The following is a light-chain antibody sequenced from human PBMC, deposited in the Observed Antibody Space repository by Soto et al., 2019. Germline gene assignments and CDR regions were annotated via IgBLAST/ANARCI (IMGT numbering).Light chain of an antibody. J-gene: IGKJ5*01. CDR3: QQLFDSPIT. CDR2: AAS. Sequence: DIQMTQSPASLSASVGDRVTMTCRASRSISRFLSWYQVKPGKAPKLLIYAASTLESGVPSRFSATVSGTEFSLTITSLQPEDFATYYCQQLFDSPITFGQGTRLEIK. CDR1: RSISRF. V-gene: IGKV1-9*01.